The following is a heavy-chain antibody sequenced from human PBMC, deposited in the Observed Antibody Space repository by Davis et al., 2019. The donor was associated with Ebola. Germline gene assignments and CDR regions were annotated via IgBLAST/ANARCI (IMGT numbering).Heavy chain of an antibody. CDR1: GFTFSSYG. CDR3: ARAPFTVTTLGWFDP. Sequence: GGSLRLSCAASGFTFSSYGMHWVRQAPGKGLEWVSYISSSGSTIYYADSVKGRFTISRDNAKNSLYLQMNSLRAEDTAVYYCARAPFTVTTLGWFDPWGQGTLVTVSS. J-gene: IGHJ5*02. D-gene: IGHD4-17*01. V-gene: IGHV3-48*04. CDR2: ISSSGSTI.